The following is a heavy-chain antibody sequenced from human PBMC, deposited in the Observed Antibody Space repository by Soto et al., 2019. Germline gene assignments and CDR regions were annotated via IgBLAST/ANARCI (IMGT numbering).Heavy chain of an antibody. J-gene: IGHJ4*02. CDR1: GFTFSSYA. CDR2: ISGSGSTI. CDR3: AKVFYYYDSSGYYYFDY. D-gene: IGHD3-22*01. Sequence: EVQLLESGGGLVQPGGSLRLSCAASGFTFSSYAVSWVRQAPGKGPDWISSISGSGSTIYYADSVKGRFTISRDNSKNTLYLQMSSLRAEDTAVYYCAKVFYYYDSSGYYYFDYWGQGTLVTVSS. V-gene: IGHV3-23*01.